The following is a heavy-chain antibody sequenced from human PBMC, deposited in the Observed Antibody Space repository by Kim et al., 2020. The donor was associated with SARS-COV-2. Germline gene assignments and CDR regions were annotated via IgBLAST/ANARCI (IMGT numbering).Heavy chain of an antibody. Sequence: FNPSLKSRVTLSVDTSKNQFSLKLSSVTAADTAVYYCARGYSSGWYYFDSWGQGTLVTVSS. CDR3: ARGYSSGWYYFDS. V-gene: IGHV4-4*07. J-gene: IGHJ4*02. D-gene: IGHD6-19*01.